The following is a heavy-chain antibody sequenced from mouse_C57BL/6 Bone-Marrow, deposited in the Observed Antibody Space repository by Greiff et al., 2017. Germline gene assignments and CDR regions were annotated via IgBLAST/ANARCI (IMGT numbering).Heavy chain of an antibody. V-gene: IGHV1-9*01. D-gene: IGHD1-1*01. J-gene: IGHJ1*03. CDR3: ARWDYGSLVLNWYFDV. Sequence: QVQLQQSGAELMKPGASVKLSCKATGYTFPGYWIEWVKQRPGHGLEWIGEILPGSGSTNYNEKFKGKATFTADTSSNTAYMQLSSLTTEDSAIYYCARWDYGSLVLNWYFDVWGTGTTVTVSS. CDR1: GYTFPGYW. CDR2: ILPGSGST.